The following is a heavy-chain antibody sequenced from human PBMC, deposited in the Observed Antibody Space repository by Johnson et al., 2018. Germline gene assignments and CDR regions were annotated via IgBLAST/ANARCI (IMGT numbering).Heavy chain of an antibody. Sequence: QVQLQQWGAGLLKPSETLSLTCAVYGGSFSGYYWSWIRQPPGKGLEWIGEINHSGSTNYNPSLKSRVTISLDTAKNQFSRKLNCVTAADTAGYYCAGALYGDYGIYYYYYGRDVWGQGTTVTVS. CDR1: GGSFSGYY. D-gene: IGHD4-17*01. CDR3: AGALYGDYGIYYYYYGRDV. CDR2: INHSGST. V-gene: IGHV4-34*01. J-gene: IGHJ6*02.